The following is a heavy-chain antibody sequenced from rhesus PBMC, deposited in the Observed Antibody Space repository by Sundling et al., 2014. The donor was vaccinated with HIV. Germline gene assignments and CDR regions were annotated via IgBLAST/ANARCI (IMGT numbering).Heavy chain of an antibody. CDR1: GGSISSNY. V-gene: IGHV4-160*01. J-gene: IGHJ4*01. CDR2: IFGSGGST. D-gene: IGHD6-37*01. Sequence: QVQLQESGPGLVKPSETLSLTCAVSGGSISSNYWNWIRQPPGKGLEWIGCIFGSGGSTDYNPSLKSRVSNSTDTSKKQFSLKLNSVTTADTAVYYCTKGVATLDYWGQGVLVTVSS. CDR3: TKGVATLDY.